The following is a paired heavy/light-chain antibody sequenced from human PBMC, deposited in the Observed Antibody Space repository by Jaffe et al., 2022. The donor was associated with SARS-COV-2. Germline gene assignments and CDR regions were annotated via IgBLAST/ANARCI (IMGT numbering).Heavy chain of an antibody. J-gene: IGHJ5*02. Sequence: QVQLQESGPGLVKPSQTLSLTCTVSGGSISSGSYYWSWIRQPAGKGLEWIGRIYTSGSTNYNPSLKSRVTISVDTSKNQFSLKLSSVTAADTAVYYCAGGRITMVRGGSSGWFDPWGQGTLVTVSS. D-gene: IGHD3-10*01. V-gene: IGHV4-61*02. CDR1: GGSISSGSYY. CDR3: AGGRITMVRGGSSGWFDP. CDR2: IYTSGST.
Light chain of an antibody. CDR3: CSYAGSYTLWV. V-gene: IGLV2-11*01. CDR2: DVS. Sequence: QSALTQPRSVSGSPGQSVTISCTGTSSDVGGYNYVSWYQQHPGKAPKLMIYDVSKRPSGVPDRFSGSKSGNTASLTISGLQAEDEADYYCCSYAGSYTLWVFGGGTKLTVL. J-gene: IGLJ3*02. CDR1: SSDVGGYNY.